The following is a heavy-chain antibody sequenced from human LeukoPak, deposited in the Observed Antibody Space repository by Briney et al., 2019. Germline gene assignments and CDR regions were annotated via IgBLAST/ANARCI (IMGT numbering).Heavy chain of an antibody. J-gene: IGHJ4*02. D-gene: IGHD1-1*01. CDR3: ARERGVQLERKLDH. CDR1: VYTFTDYY. V-gene: IGHV1-2*02. CDR2: INPYTGGT. Sequence: ASVKVSCKASVYTFTDYYMHWVRQAPGQGLEWMGWINPYTGGTNYAQKFQGRVTMPRDSSISIAYMELSSLTSDDTAVYYCARERGVQLERKLDHWGQGTLVTVSS.